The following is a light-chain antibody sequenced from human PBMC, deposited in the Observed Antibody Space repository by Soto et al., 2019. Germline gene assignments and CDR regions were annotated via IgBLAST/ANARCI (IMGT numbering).Light chain of an antibody. V-gene: IGLV2-14*01. CDR2: EVS. J-gene: IGLJ2*01. Sequence: QSVLTQPASVSGSPGQSITISCTGTSSDVGGYNYVSWYQQHPDKAPKLMIYEVSNRPSGVSNRFSGSKSGNTASLTISGLQDEDEADYYCSSYTSSSTVVFGGGTKVTVL. CDR3: SSYTSSSTVV. CDR1: SSDVGGYNY.